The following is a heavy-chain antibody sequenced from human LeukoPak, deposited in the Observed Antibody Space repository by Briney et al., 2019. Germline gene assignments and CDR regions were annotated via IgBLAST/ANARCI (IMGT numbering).Heavy chain of an antibody. D-gene: IGHD1-26*01. V-gene: IGHV4-59*01. CDR1: GGSISSYY. Sequence: SETLSLTCTVSGGSISSYYWSWIRQPPGKGLEWIGYIYYSGSTNYNPSLKSRVTISVDTSKNQFSLKLSSVTAADTAVYYCARGFRWELPDAFDIWGQGTMVTVSS. CDR3: ARGFRWELPDAFDI. J-gene: IGHJ3*02. CDR2: IYYSGST.